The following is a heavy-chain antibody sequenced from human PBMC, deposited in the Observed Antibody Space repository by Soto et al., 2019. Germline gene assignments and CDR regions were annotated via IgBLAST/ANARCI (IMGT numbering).Heavy chain of an antibody. V-gene: IGHV1-18*01. CDR1: DYSFSNDG. CDR3: ARVQGWTYAVDD. Sequence: ASVKVSCKASDYSFSNDGISWLRQAPGQGLEWMGWISVYNGNTNSAEKFRGRVTMTTDTSTSTAYMELRGLTSDDTAVYYCARVQGWTYAVDDWGPGTLVTVSS. D-gene: IGHD2-2*01. J-gene: IGHJ4*02. CDR2: ISVYNGNT.